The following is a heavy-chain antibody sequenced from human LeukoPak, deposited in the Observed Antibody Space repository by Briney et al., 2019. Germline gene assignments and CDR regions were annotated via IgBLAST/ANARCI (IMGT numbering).Heavy chain of an antibody. CDR2: ISYDGSNK. CDR3: ARQGGMGAYDI. CDR1: GFTFSIYA. Sequence: GRSLRLSCAASGFTFSIYAMHWVRQAPGKGLEWVAVISYDGSNKYHADSVKGRFTISRDDSKNTLYLRMNSLGVEDTAVYYCARQGGMGAYDIWGRGTVVTVSS. D-gene: IGHD2-15*01. J-gene: IGHJ3*02. V-gene: IGHV3-30*04.